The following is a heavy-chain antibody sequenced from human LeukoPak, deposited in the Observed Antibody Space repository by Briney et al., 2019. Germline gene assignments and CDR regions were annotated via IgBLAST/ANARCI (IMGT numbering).Heavy chain of an antibody. Sequence: SETLSLTCTVAGGSISSSNYYWGWVRQPPGKGLEWIGSIYYSGSTFYNPPLKSRVTISIDSSKNQLSLMLSSVTAADTAVYYCARVPGVSNWFDPWGEGTLVTVSS. V-gene: IGHV4-39*01. D-gene: IGHD5/OR15-5a*01. J-gene: IGHJ5*02. CDR2: IYYSGST. CDR1: GGSISSSNYY. CDR3: ARVPGVSNWFDP.